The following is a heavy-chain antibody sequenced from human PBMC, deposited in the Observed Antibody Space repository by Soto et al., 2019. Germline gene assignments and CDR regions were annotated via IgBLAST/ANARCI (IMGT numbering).Heavy chain of an antibody. CDR3: ARHWYHYDI. D-gene: IGHD1-20*01. J-gene: IGHJ4*02. V-gene: IGHV4-39*01. CDR1: GDSITRATYY. Sequence: QLQLQESGPGLAKASETLSLTCIVSGDSITRATYYWGWVRQPPGKGLEWIGSISNGGTAYYNPSLKSPVTISVDTSKNQFSLKMSSVTAADTAVYYCARHWYHYDIWGQGTLVTVSS. CDR2: ISNGGTA.